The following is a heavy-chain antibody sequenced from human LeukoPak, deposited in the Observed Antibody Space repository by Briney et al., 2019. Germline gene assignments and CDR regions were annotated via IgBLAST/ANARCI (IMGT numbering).Heavy chain of an antibody. CDR1: GFTFSSYW. J-gene: IGHJ4*02. CDR2: ISGSGGST. V-gene: IGHV3-23*01. Sequence: GGCLRLSCAASGFTFSSYWMSWVRQAPGKGLEWVSAISGSGGSTYYADSVKGRFTISRDNSKNTLYLQMNSLRAEDTAVYYCARDSSSSFKRGVADYWGQGTLVTVSS. D-gene: IGHD6-6*01. CDR3: ARDSSSSFKRGVADY.